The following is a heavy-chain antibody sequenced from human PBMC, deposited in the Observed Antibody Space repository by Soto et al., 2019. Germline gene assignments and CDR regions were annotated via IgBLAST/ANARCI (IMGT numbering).Heavy chain of an antibody. D-gene: IGHD6-13*01. CDR1: GFTFSSYW. Sequence: EVQLVESGGGLVQPGGSLRLSCAASGFTFSSYWMHWVRQAPGKGLVWVSRINSDGSSTNYADSVKDRFTISRDNAKNTLYLQINSLRAEDTAVYYCARVPLCIAVVGRLGFQRWGQGTRVTVSS. CDR3: ARVPLCIAVVGRLGFQR. J-gene: IGHJ1*01. V-gene: IGHV3-74*01. CDR2: INSDGSST.